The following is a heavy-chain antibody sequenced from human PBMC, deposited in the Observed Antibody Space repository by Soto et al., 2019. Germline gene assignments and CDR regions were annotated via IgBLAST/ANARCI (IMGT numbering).Heavy chain of an antibody. CDR1: GFTFSSYS. CDR3: ARVGLRFLEWLALNDYYYGMDV. V-gene: IGHV3-48*02. J-gene: IGHJ6*02. D-gene: IGHD3-3*01. CDR2: ISSSSSTI. Sequence: PGGSLRLSCAASGFTFSSYSMNWVRQAPGKGLEWVSYISSSSSTIYYADSVKGRFTISRDNAKNSLYLQMNSLRDEDTAVYYCARVGLRFLEWLALNDYYYGMDVWGQGTTVTVSS.